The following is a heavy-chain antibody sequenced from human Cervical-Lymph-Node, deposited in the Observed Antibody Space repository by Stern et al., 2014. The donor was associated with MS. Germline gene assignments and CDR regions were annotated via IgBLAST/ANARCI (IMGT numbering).Heavy chain of an antibody. CDR2: INPNSGDT. Sequence: VQLAESGPEVKRPGASVKVSCKTSGYTYPAYYLHWVRQAPGQGVEWMGRINPNSGDTHYAQKFQGRITMTRDTSISAVSLELSRLTFDATAIYYCARGYVHYDFWGAYHGSPGKPPVHLGFFDFWGLGTLVTVSS. V-gene: IGHV1-2*02. CDR3: ARGYVHYDFWGAYHGSPGKPPVHLGFFDF. CDR1: GYTYPAYY. D-gene: IGHD3-3*01. J-gene: IGHJ4*02.